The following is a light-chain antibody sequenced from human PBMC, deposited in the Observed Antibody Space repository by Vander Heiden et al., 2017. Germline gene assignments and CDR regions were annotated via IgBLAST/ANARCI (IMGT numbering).Light chain of an antibody. CDR3: QSYDSSLSGSV. Sequence: SVLMQPPPVSGAPGQRVTISCNGSRANIGAGYDVHWYQQLPGTAPKLLMYGNNNRPSGVPDRFSGSKSGTSASLAITGLQAEDEADYYCQSYDSSLSGSVFGGGTKLTVL. J-gene: IGLJ2*01. CDR1: RANIGAGYD. V-gene: IGLV1-40*01. CDR2: GNN.